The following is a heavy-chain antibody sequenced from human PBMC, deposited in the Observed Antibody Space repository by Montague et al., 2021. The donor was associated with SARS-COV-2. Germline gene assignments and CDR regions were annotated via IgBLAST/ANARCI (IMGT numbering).Heavy chain of an antibody. Sequence: SETLSLTCAVYGGSFNDYYWSWIRQPPGKGLEWIGQINHSGSTNYNPSLKSRVTISIDTSKNQFSLKLRSMTAADTAVYYCARGLVGCTMILVVNGYSYYFDYWGQGTLVTVSS. CDR3: ARGLVGCTMILVVNGYSYYFDY. CDR1: GGSFNDYY. CDR2: INHSGST. V-gene: IGHV4-34*01. J-gene: IGHJ4*02. D-gene: IGHD3-22*01.